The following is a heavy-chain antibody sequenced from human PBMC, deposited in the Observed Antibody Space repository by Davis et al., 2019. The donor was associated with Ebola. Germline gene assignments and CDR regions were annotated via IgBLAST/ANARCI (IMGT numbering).Heavy chain of an antibody. Sequence: GGSLRLSCAASGFSFSSYGMHWVRQPPGKGLEWVAVISYDGSNKYYADSVKGRFTISRDNSKDTLYLQMSSLRTEDTAVYYCAKGVHSSGYYDAFDIWGQGTMVTVSS. V-gene: IGHV3-30*18. CDR2: ISYDGSNK. CDR3: AKGVHSSGYYDAFDI. J-gene: IGHJ3*02. D-gene: IGHD3-22*01. CDR1: GFSFSSYG.